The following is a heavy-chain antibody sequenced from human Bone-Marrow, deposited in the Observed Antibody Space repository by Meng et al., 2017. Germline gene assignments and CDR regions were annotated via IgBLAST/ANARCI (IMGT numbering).Heavy chain of an antibody. J-gene: IGHJ4*02. CDR1: GASVSSGYW. D-gene: IGHD6-19*01. CDR2: FHHSGTT. V-gene: IGHV4-4*02. Sequence: QVQLQGAGPGLWKPSGTLSLTCGVSGASVSSGYWWTWVRQPPGKGLEWIGEFHHSGTTNYNPSLRSRVTISVDTSKNQFSLRLTSVTAADTAVYYCAASPGWWRIDSWGQGTLVTVSS. CDR3: AASPGWWRIDS.